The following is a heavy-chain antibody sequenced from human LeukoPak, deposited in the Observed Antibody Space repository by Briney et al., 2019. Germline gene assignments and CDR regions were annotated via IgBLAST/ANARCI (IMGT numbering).Heavy chain of an antibody. Sequence: SETLSLTCTVSGGSIRSYYWSWIRQPPGKGLEWIGYIYYSGSTNYNPSLKSRVTISVDTSKNQFSLKLSSVTAADTAVYYCARVRGYDFWSGYQPPSFDYWGQGTLVTVSS. CDR3: ARVRGYDFWSGYQPPSFDY. J-gene: IGHJ4*02. CDR2: IYYSGST. D-gene: IGHD3-3*01. CDR1: GGSIRSYY. V-gene: IGHV4-59*12.